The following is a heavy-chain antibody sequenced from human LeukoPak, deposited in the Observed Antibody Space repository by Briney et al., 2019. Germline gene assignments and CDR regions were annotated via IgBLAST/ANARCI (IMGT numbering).Heavy chain of an antibody. Sequence: GGSLGLSCVASGLTFSNYAMNWVRQAPGKGLEWVSAISGSGGSTYYADSVKGRFTISRDNSKNTLYLQMNTLRAEDTAVYYCAKAYYYDSSGSDDAFDIWGQGTMVTVSS. D-gene: IGHD3-22*01. J-gene: IGHJ3*02. CDR3: AKAYYYDSSGSDDAFDI. CDR1: GLTFSNYA. CDR2: ISGSGGST. V-gene: IGHV3-23*01.